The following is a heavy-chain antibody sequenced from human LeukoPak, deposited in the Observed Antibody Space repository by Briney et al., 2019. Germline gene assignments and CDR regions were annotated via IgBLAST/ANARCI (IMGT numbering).Heavy chain of an antibody. CDR2: IYTSGST. Sequence: SETLSLTCTVSGASITSGEYHWSWIRQPAGKGLEWIGRIYTSGSTNYNPSPRSRVTISVDTSKNQFSLKLSSVTAADTAIYYCAREFDHWGLGTLVTVSS. V-gene: IGHV4-61*02. CDR3: AREFDH. CDR1: GASITSGEYH. J-gene: IGHJ4*02.